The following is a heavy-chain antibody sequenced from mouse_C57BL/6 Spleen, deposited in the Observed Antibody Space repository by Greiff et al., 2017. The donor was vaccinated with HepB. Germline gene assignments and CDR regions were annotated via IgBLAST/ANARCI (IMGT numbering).Heavy chain of an antibody. CDR2: ISYSGST. J-gene: IGHJ2*01. CDR3: ARTARIKY. Sequence: EVQLQQSGPGLVKPSQSLSLTCTVTGYSITSGYGWNWIRQFPGNKLEWMGYISYSGSTNYNPSLKRRMSITRDTSKNQFFLQLNSVTTEDTATYYCARTARIKYWCQGTTLTVSS. CDR1: GYSITSGYG. V-gene: IGHV3-2*02. D-gene: IGHD1-2*01.